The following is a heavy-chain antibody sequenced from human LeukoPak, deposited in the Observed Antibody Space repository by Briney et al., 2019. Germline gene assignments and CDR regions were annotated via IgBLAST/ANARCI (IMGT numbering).Heavy chain of an antibody. CDR3: ARGVDGFDP. V-gene: IGHV3-13*01. CDR1: GFTFSRYD. J-gene: IGHJ5*02. CDR2: IAIAGDT. Sequence: GGSLRLSCAASGFTFSRYDIHWVRQAAGRGLEWVAAIAIAGDTFYAGSVKGRFTISRENAKNSLYLQMNSLRAGDTAVCYCARGVDGFDPWGQGTLVTVSS.